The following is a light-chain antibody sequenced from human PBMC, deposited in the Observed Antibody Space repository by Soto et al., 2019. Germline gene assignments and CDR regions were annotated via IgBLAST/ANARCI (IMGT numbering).Light chain of an antibody. V-gene: IGLV2-11*01. Sequence: QSVLTQPRSVSGSPGQSVTISCTGTSSDVGGYNYVSWYQQHPGKAPKLMIYDVSKRPSGVPDRFSGSKSGNTASLTISGLQAEGEADYYCCSYAGSYTHVVFGGGTKVTVL. CDR1: SSDVGGYNY. CDR2: DVS. CDR3: CSYAGSYTHVV. J-gene: IGLJ2*01.